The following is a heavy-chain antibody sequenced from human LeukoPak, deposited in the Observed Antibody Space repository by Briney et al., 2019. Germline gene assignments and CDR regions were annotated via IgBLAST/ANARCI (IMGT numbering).Heavy chain of an antibody. Sequence: PSETLSLTCTVSGGSVSSGSYCWSWIRQPPGTGLEWIGYIYYSGSTNYNPSLKSRVTISVDTSKNQFSLKLSSVTAADTAVYYCAREEQQLVFDYWGQGTLVTVSS. CDR3: AREEQQLVFDY. D-gene: IGHD6-13*01. CDR1: GGSVSSGSYC. V-gene: IGHV4-61*01. CDR2: IYYSGST. J-gene: IGHJ4*02.